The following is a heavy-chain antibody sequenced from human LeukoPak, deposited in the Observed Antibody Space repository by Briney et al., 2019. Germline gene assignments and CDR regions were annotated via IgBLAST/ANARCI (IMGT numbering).Heavy chain of an antibody. D-gene: IGHD2-2*01. CDR2: INPSGGST. V-gene: IGHV1-46*01. CDR1: GYTFTSYY. J-gene: IGHJ3*02. Sequence: ASVKVSCKASGYTFTSYYMHWVRRAPGQGLEWMGIINPSGGSTSYAQKFQGRVTMTRDTSTSTVYMELSSLRSEDTAVYYCASVKGRTGCSSTSCYLGAFDIWGQGTMVTVSS. CDR3: ASVKGRTGCSSTSCYLGAFDI.